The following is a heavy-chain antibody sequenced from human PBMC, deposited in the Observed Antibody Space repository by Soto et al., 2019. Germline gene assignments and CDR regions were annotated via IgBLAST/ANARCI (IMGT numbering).Heavy chain of an antibody. CDR2: IYPGDSDT. Sequence: PGESLKNSCKGSGYSFTSYWIAWVRQMPGKGLEWMGIIYPGDSDTRYSPSFQGQVTISADKSISTAYLQWSSLRASDTAMYYCATRTADYYYNAMDVWGQGTTVTVSS. CDR1: GYSFTSYW. J-gene: IGHJ6*02. V-gene: IGHV5-51*01. CDR3: ATRTADYYYNAMDV. D-gene: IGHD1-1*01.